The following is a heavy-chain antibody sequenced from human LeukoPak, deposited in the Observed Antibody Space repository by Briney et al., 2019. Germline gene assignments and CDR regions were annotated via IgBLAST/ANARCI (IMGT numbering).Heavy chain of an antibody. V-gene: IGHV1-69*13. Sequence: SVKVSCKASGGTFSSYAISWVRQAPGQGLEWMGGTIPIFGTANYAQKFQGRVTITADESTSTAYMELSSLRSEDTAVYYCASLHPLDYYGMDVWGQGTTVTVSS. CDR3: ASLHPLDYYGMDV. CDR2: TIPIFGTA. CDR1: GGTFSSYA. J-gene: IGHJ6*02.